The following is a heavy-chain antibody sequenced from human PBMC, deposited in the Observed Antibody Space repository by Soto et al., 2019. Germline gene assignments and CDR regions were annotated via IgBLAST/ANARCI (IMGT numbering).Heavy chain of an antibody. Sequence: PGGSLRLSCEASGFIFSTYAMSWVRQGPGKGLEWVAVIADDGSNKDYADSVKGRFTISRDNSKNTLYLQMNSLRAEDTAVYYCAKDRITMVRGVTDLDYWGQGTLVTVSS. D-gene: IGHD3-10*01. J-gene: IGHJ4*02. CDR1: GFIFSTYA. V-gene: IGHV3-30*18. CDR2: IADDGSNK. CDR3: AKDRITMVRGVTDLDY.